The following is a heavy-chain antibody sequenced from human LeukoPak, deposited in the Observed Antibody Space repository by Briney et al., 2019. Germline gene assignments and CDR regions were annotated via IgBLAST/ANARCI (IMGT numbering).Heavy chain of an antibody. CDR3: ARGRIAVAGYYYYYCMDV. CDR1: GGSISSYY. D-gene: IGHD6-19*01. V-gene: IGHV4-4*07. Sequence: PSETLSLTCTVSGGSISSYYWSWIRQPAGKGLEWIGRIYTSGSTNYNPSLKSRVTMSVDTSKNQFSLKLSSVTAADTAVYYCARGRIAVAGYYYYYCMDVWGQGTMVTGS. CDR2: IYTSGST. J-gene: IGHJ6*02.